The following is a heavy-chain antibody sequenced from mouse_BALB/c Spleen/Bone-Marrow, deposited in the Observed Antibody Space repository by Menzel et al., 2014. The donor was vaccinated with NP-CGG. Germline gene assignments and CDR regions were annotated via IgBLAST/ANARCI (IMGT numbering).Heavy chain of an antibody. J-gene: IGHJ3*01. Sequence: VQLQQSGAELMKPGASVKISCKATGYTFSSYWIERVKQRPGHGLEWIGEILPGSGSIKYNEKFKGKATFTADTSSNTAYMQLSSLTSEDSAVYYCASPIYYGNYGFAYWGQGTLVTVSA. CDR3: ASPIYYGNYGFAY. V-gene: IGHV1-9*01. CDR2: ILPGSGSI. D-gene: IGHD2-1*01. CDR1: GYTFSSYW.